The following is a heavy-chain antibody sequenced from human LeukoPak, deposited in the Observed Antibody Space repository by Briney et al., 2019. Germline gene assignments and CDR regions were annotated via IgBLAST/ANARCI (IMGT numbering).Heavy chain of an antibody. J-gene: IGHJ5*02. CDR1: GGSISSYY. CDR2: IYTSGST. V-gene: IGHV4-4*07. Sequence: SETLSLTCTVSGGSISSYYCSWIRQPAGKGLEWIGRIYTSGSTNYNPSLKSRVTMSVDTSKNQFSLKLTSVTAADTAVYYCARDYYDSSGHLWWFDPWGQGTLVTASS. CDR3: ARDYYDSSGHLWWFDP. D-gene: IGHD3-22*01.